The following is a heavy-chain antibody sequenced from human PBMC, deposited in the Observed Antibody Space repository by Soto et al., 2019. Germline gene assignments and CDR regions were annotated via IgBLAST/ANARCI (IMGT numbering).Heavy chain of an antibody. CDR2: MNPNSGNT. CDR3: ARASGYCISTSCRNWFDP. CDR1: GYTFTSYD. D-gene: IGHD2-2*01. J-gene: IGHJ5*02. V-gene: IGHV1-8*01. Sequence: QVQLVQSGAEAKKPGASVKVSCKASGYTFTSYDINWVRQATGQGLEWMGWMNPNSGNTGYAQKFQGRVTMTRNTSISTAYMELSSLRSEDTAGYYCARASGYCISTSCRNWFDPWGQGTLVTVSS.